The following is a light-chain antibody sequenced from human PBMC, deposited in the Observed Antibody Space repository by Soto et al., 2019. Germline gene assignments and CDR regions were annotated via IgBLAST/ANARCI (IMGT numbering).Light chain of an antibody. CDR1: SSNIGAGYD. CDR3: QSYDSSLGGWV. J-gene: IGLJ3*02. Sequence: QAVLTQPPSVSGAPGQRVTISCTGSSSNIGAGYDVHWYQQLPGTAPKLLIYGNSNRPSGVPDRFSGSKSGTSASLAITGLRDDDEADYYCQSYDSSLGGWVFGGGTKLTVL. V-gene: IGLV1-40*01. CDR2: GNS.